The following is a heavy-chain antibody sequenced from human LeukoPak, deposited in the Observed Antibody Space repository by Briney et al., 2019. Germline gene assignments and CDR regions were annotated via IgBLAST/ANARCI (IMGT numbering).Heavy chain of an antibody. D-gene: IGHD3-10*01. J-gene: IGHJ4*02. CDR2: IYYTGST. CDR3: ARAQYASGSFFDY. V-gene: IGHV4-59*11. Sequence: SETLSLTCPVSGGSISTHYWSWIRQPPGKGMEWIGYIYYTGSTNYNPSLKSRVTMAIDTSKNQFSLELTFVSAADTAVYYCARAQYASGSFFDYWGQGTLATASS. CDR1: GGSISTHY.